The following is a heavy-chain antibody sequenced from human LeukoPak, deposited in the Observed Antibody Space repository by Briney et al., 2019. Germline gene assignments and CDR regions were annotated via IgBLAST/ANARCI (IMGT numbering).Heavy chain of an antibody. Sequence: PGGSLRLSCAASGFTFSSYAMSWVRQAPGKGLEWVSGISGGGGSTYYADPVKGRFTISRDNSKNTLHLQMNSLRAEDTAVYYCANYSGSSRWFDYWGQGTLVTVSS. V-gene: IGHV3-23*01. CDR2: ISGGGGST. CDR1: GFTFSSYA. CDR3: ANYSGSSRWFDY. J-gene: IGHJ4*02. D-gene: IGHD6-13*01.